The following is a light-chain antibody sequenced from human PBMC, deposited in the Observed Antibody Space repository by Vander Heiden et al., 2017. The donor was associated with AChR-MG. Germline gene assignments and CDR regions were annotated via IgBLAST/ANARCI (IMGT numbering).Light chain of an antibody. CDR2: DNS. CDR3: QSDDSILSGV. J-gene: IGLJ3*02. CDR1: RSNIGAGYD. V-gene: IGLV1-40*01. Sequence: QSVLTQPPSVSGSPGQSVTISCTRSRSNIGAGYDVHWYQQLPGTAHKLIMCDNSKRPAGVADRFSGSKSGTSASLTIAGHQEEEEADYYCQSDDSILSGVFGGGTKLTVL.